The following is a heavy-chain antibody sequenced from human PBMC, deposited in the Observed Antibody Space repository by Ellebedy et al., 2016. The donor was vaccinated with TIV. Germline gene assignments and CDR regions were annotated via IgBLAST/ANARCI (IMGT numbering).Heavy chain of an antibody. CDR2: ISPSGGST. CDR3: AGEGIAAAGTCLDY. V-gene: IGHV1-46*01. CDR1: GYTFTSYY. D-gene: IGHD6-13*01. Sequence: ASVKVSCKASGYTFTSYYMHWVRQAPGQGLEWMGIISPSGGSTSYAQKFQGRVTMTRDTSTSTAYMELRGLRSDDTAVYYCAGEGIAAAGTCLDYWGQGTLVTVSS. J-gene: IGHJ4*02.